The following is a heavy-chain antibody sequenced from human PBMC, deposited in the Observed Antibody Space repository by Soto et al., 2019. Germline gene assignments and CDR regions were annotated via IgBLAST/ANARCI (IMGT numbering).Heavy chain of an antibody. Sequence: GGSLRLSCAASGFTFSSYGMHWVRQASGKGLEWVAVIWYDGSNKYYADSVKGRFTISRDNSKNTLYLQMNSLRAEDTAVYYCAREAPSRGDSSAFDYWGQGTLVTVSS. J-gene: IGHJ4*02. V-gene: IGHV3-33*01. D-gene: IGHD2-21*02. CDR1: GFTFSSYG. CDR3: AREAPSRGDSSAFDY. CDR2: IWYDGSNK.